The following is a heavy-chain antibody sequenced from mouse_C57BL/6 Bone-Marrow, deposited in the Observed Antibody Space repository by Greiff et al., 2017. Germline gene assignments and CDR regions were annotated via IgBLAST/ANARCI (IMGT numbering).Heavy chain of an antibody. V-gene: IGHV1-81*01. Sequence: VQLQQSGAELARPGASVKLSCTASGYTFTSYGISWVKQRTGQGLEWIGEIYPRSGNTYYNEKFKGKATLTADKSSSTTYIELRSLTSEDSAVYFCARNYYGSSSFVWGTGTTVTVSS. D-gene: IGHD1-1*01. CDR1: GYTFTSYG. CDR3: ARNYYGSSSFV. J-gene: IGHJ1*03. CDR2: IYPRSGNT.